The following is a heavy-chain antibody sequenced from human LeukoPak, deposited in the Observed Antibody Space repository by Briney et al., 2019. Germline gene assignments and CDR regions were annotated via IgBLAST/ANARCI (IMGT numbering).Heavy chain of an antibody. CDR3: ACHSGWSGPSE. J-gene: IGHJ4*02. D-gene: IGHD6-19*01. CDR2: IHHSVST. V-gene: IGHV4-4*02. CDR1: GDSISSDKW. Sequence: SETLSLTCAVSGDSISSDKWWSWVRQPPGKGLEYIGEIHHSVSTNYNPSLKSRLTISVDKSKNQFSLKLTSVTAADTAVYYCACHSGWSGPSEWGQGTLVTVSS.